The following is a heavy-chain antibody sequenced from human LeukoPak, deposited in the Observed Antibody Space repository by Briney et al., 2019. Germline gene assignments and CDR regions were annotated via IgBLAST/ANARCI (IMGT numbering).Heavy chain of an antibody. CDR2: MNPNSGNT. V-gene: IGHV1-8*01. Sequence: GASVKVSCKASGYTFTSYDINWVRQATGQGLEWMGWMNPNSGNTGYAQKFQGRVTMTRNTSISTAYMELSSLRSEDTAVYYCARGGRITGTSPPAYWGQGTLVTVSS. CDR3: ARGGRITGTSPPAY. D-gene: IGHD1-7*01. CDR1: GYTFTSYD. J-gene: IGHJ4*02.